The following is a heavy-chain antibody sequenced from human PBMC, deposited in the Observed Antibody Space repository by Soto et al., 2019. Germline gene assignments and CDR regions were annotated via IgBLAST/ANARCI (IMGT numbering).Heavy chain of an antibody. CDR2: ISKDGSHK. CDR3: ARSRSGAVADSFDF. Sequence: SLRLSCAASVFIFSRYAIHWVLQAPGKGLEWLAVISKDGSHKYYLDSVKGRFTISRDNSKNTVHLEMNSLRDEDTALYYCARSRSGAVADSFDFWGPGTLVTVSS. V-gene: IGHV3-30*04. J-gene: IGHJ4*02. D-gene: IGHD3-10*01. CDR1: VFIFSRYA.